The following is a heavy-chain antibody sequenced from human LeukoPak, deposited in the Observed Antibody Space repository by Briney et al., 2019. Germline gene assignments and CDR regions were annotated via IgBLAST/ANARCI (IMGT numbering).Heavy chain of an antibody. J-gene: IGHJ3*01. Sequence: VSVKVSCKASGYTFTTYDIHWVRQAAGQGLEWMGWMSPNSGNTGYAPEFQGRVLMTRNSSISAAYMELSSLTSEDTAVYYCARGLDSSGNYRPYDAFDVWGHGTKVIVSS. CDR2: MSPNSGNT. V-gene: IGHV1-8*01. D-gene: IGHD1-26*01. CDR3: ARGLDSSGNYRPYDAFDV. CDR1: GYTFTTYD.